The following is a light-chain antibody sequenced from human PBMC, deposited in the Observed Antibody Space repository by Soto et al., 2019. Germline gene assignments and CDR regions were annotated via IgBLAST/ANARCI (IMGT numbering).Light chain of an antibody. CDR2: AAS. Sequence: DIQMTQSPSSLSASVGDRVTITCRASQSISSYLNWYQQKPGKAPKLLSYAASSLQSGVPSRFSGSGSGTDFTHTISSLQPEDFGTYYCQQSYSTPWTFGQGTKVEIK. CDR1: QSISSY. CDR3: QQSYSTPWT. J-gene: IGKJ1*01. V-gene: IGKV1-39*01.